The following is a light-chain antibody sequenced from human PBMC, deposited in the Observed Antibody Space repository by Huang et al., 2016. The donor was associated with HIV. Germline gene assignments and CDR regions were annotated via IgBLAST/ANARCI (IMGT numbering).Light chain of an antibody. Sequence: DIEMTQSPSSLSASVGDRITITCRPSQGVTTYLNWYQQKPGKAPKLLISGTSNLQRGVPSRFSGVGSWQHFTLTSTGLQPEDSGTYYCQQTYTDSWTFGPGTKVEIK. CDR1: QGVTTY. V-gene: IGKV1-39*01. CDR3: QQTYTDSWT. J-gene: IGKJ1*01. CDR2: GTS.